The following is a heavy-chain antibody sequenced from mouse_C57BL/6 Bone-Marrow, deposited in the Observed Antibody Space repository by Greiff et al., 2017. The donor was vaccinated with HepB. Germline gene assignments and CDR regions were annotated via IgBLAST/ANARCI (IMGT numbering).Heavy chain of an antibody. D-gene: IGHD1-1*01. J-gene: IGHJ1*03. V-gene: IGHV1-15*01. CDR2: IDPETGGT. CDR1: GYTFTDYE. Sequence: QVQLQQSGAELVRPGASVTLSCKASGYTFTDYEMHWVKQTPVHGLEWIGAIDPETGGTAYNQKFKGKAILTADKSSSTAYMELRSLTSEDSAVYYCTVPYYDGSFLYWYFGVWGTGTTVTVAS. CDR3: TVPYYDGSFLYWYFGV.